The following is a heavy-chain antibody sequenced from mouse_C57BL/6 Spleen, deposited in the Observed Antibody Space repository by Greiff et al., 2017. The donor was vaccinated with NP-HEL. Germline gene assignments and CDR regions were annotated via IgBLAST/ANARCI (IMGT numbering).Heavy chain of an antibody. J-gene: IGHJ2*01. CDR2: ISDGGSYT. CDR1: GFTFSSYA. D-gene: IGHD2-3*01. V-gene: IGHV5-4*03. CDR3: ARYEDDLDY. Sequence: EVKLMESGGGLVKPGGSLKLSCAASGFTFSSYAMSWVRQTPEKRLEWVATISDGGSYTYYPDNVKGRFTISRDNAKNNLYLQMSHLKSEDTAMYYWARYEDDLDYWGQGTTRTVSS.